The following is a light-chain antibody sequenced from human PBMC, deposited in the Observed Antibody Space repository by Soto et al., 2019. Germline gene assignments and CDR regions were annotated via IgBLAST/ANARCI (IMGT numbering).Light chain of an antibody. CDR1: QSVSSY. Sequence: EFVVTQSPSTLSVSPGERATLSCRASQSVSSYLAWYQQKPGQAPRLLIYDASNRATGIPARFSGSGSGTEFTLTINSLQSEDFAVYYCQQYNNWPRTFGQGTRLE. V-gene: IGKV3D-15*01. CDR2: DAS. J-gene: IGKJ5*01. CDR3: QQYNNWPRT.